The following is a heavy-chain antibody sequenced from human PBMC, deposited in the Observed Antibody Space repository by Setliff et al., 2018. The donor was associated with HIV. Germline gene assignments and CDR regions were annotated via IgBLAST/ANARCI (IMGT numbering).Heavy chain of an antibody. V-gene: IGHV4-61*09. J-gene: IGHJ5*02. CDR1: RDSIRNGAYY. CDR2: IYTSGST. CDR3: ARDGFPDSTWRPTDL. D-gene: IGHD6-13*01. Sequence: SETLSLTCTVSRDSIRNGAYYWGWIRQPAGKGLEWIGHIYTSGSTNYNPSVKSRVTMSVDTSKNQFSLKVTSVTAADTAVYYCARDGFPDSTWRPTDLWGQGTLVTVSS.